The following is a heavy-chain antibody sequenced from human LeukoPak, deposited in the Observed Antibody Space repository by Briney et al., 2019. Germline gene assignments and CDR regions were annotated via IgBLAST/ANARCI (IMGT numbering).Heavy chain of an antibody. CDR1: GFTFSSYA. J-gene: IGHJ6*03. Sequence: GGSLRLSCAASGFTFSSYAMSWVRQAPGKGLEWVSAISGSGGSTYYADSVKGRFTISRDNSKNTLYLQMNSLRAEDTAVYYCAQGEPDYDILTGYALNNYYYYMDVWGKGTTVTVSS. CDR3: AQGEPDYDILTGYALNNYYYYMDV. D-gene: IGHD3-9*01. V-gene: IGHV3-23*01. CDR2: ISGSGGST.